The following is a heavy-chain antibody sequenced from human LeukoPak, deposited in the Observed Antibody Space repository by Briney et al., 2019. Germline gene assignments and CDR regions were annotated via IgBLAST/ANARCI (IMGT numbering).Heavy chain of an antibody. CDR3: ARGPRWSGSYLDY. J-gene: IGHJ4*02. Sequence: SETLSLTCTVSGGSVSSGSYYWSWIRQPPGKGLEWIGYIYYSGSTNYNPSLKSRVTISVDTSKNQFSLKLSSVTAADTAVYYCARGPRWSGSYLDYWGQGTLVTVSS. D-gene: IGHD1-26*01. CDR1: GGSVSSGSYY. CDR2: IYYSGST. V-gene: IGHV4-61*01.